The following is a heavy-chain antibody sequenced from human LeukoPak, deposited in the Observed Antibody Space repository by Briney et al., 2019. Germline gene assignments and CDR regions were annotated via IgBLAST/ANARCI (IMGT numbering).Heavy chain of an antibody. CDR3: ARTCSSSSCYMVH. J-gene: IGHJ4*02. D-gene: IGHD2-2*02. CDR2: ISVYNGNT. V-gene: IGHV1-18*01. CDR1: GYTFANFG. Sequence: GASVKASCKASGYTFANFGITWVRQAPGQGLEWMGWISVYNGNTNYAQNLHGRVTLTTDTSTSTAYMELRSLRSDDTALYYCARTCSSSSCYMVHWGQGTLVTVSS.